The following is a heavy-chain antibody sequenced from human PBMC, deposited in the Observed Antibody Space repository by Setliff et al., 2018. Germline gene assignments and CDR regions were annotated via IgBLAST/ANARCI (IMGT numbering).Heavy chain of an antibody. J-gene: IGHJ4*02. D-gene: IGHD1-26*01. V-gene: IGHV4-61*02. CDR3: ARDNTIVGATDY. CDR1: GGSITSGSYY. CDR2: LHTSGTT. Sequence: SETLSLTCAVSGGSITSGSYYWSWIRQPAGEGLEWIGRLHTSGTTDYNPSLEGRATISADTSTNHFSLKLTSVTAADTAVYYCARDNTIVGATDYWGQGALVTVSS.